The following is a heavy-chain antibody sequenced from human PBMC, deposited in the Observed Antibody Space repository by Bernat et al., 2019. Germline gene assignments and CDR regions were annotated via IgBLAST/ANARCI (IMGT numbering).Heavy chain of an antibody. J-gene: IGHJ4*02. Sequence: QLQLQESGPGLVKPSETLSLTCTVSGGSISSSSYYWGWIRQPPGKGLEWIGSIYYSGSTYYNPSLKSRVTISVDTSKNQFSLKLSSVTAADTAVYYCARQTGYSSGWYGELDYWGQGTLVTVSS. V-gene: IGHV4-39*01. CDR1: GGSISSSSYY. CDR2: IYYSGST. CDR3: ARQTGYSSGWYGELDY. D-gene: IGHD6-19*01.